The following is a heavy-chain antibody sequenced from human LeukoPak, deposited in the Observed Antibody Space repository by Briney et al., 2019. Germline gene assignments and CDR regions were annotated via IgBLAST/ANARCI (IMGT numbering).Heavy chain of an antibody. CDR2: IYYSGST. V-gene: IGHV4-59*01. Sequence: SETLSLTCTVSGGSISSYYWSWIRQPPGKGLEWIGYIYYSGSTNYNPSLKSRVTISVDTSKNQFSLKLSSVTAADTAVYYCARLKGEVAAAGTFGYYYYYYYMDVWGKGTTVTVSS. J-gene: IGHJ6*03. CDR3: ARLKGEVAAAGTFGYYYYYYYMDV. D-gene: IGHD6-13*01. CDR1: GGSISSYY.